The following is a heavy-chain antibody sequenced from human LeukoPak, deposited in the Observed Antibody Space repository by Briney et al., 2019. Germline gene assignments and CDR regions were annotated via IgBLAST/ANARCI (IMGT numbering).Heavy chain of an antibody. CDR2: INSGSYSI. CDR3: ARDLGGYNFDY. D-gene: IGHD5-24*01. J-gene: IGHJ4*02. CDR1: GFTSSSYS. Sequence: AGGSLRLSCAASGFTSSSYSMNWVRQAPGKGLEWVSYINSGSYSIYYADSVKGRFTISRDNAKDSVYLQMNSLRAEDTAVYYCARDLGGYNFDYWGQGTLLTVSS. V-gene: IGHV3-48*04.